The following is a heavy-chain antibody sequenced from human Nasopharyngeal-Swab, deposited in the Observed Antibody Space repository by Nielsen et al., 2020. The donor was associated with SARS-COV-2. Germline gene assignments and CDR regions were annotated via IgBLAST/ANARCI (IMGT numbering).Heavy chain of an antibody. J-gene: IGHJ4*02. CDR1: GFTFDDFT. D-gene: IGHD4-23*01. Sequence: GGSLRLSCSASGFTFDDFTMHWVRQAPGKGLEWVSLITWDGDSTSYGDSVKGRFTMSRDNTENSLYLETNSLRTEDTALYYCAKAGGTTVAFDSWGQGTLVTVSS. V-gene: IGHV3-43*01. CDR3: AKAGGTTVAFDS. CDR2: ITWDGDST.